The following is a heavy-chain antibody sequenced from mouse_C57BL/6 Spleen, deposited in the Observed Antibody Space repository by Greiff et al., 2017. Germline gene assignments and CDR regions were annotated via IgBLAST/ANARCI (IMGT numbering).Heavy chain of an antibody. D-gene: IGHD2-4*01. J-gene: IGHJ3*01. CDR1: GFTFSSYG. V-gene: IGHV5-6*01. CDR2: ISSGGSYT. Sequence: VQLKESGGDLVKPGGSLKLSCAASGFTFSSYGMSWVRQTPDKRLEWVATISSGGSYTYYPDSVKGRFTISRDNAKNTQYLQMSSLKSEDTAMYYCARQYDYDGFAYWGQGTLVTVSA. CDR3: ARQYDYDGFAY.